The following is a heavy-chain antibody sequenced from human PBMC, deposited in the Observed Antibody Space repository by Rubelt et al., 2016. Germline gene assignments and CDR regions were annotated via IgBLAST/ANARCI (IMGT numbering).Heavy chain of an antibody. D-gene: IGHD3-3*01. J-gene: IGHJ3*02. Sequence: QLQLQESGPGLVKPSETLSLTCTVSGGSISSSSYYWGWIRQPPGKGLEWIGSIYYSGSTYYNPSLKSRVTISVDTSKNQFSRKLSAVTAADTAVYYCAREVSREWTPLGAFDIWGQGTMVTVSS. CDR3: AREVSREWTPLGAFDI. CDR1: GGSISSSSYY. CDR2: IYYSGST. V-gene: IGHV4-39*07.